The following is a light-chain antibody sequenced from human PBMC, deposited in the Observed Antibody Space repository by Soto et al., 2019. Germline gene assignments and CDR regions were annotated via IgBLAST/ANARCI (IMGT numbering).Light chain of an antibody. Sequence: DIQMTQSPSTLSASVGDRVTITCRASQGISSYLAWYQQKPGKAPYLLISDVSSLERGVPSRFSGSGSGTEFTLTISSMQPDDFATFYCQQYNGYSRTFGQGTKVDIK. V-gene: IGKV1-5*01. J-gene: IGKJ1*01. CDR1: QGISSY. CDR2: DVS. CDR3: QQYNGYSRT.